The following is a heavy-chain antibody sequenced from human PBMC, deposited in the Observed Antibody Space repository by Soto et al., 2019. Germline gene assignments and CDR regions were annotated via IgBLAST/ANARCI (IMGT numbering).Heavy chain of an antibody. CDR3: ARIRRGSYYDSSGYYGYYFGY. J-gene: IGHJ4*02. CDR1: GFSLSTNGMC. Sequence: SGPTLVNPTQTLTLTCTFSGFSLSTNGMCVSWVPQPPGKALEWLARIDWDGDKYYSTSLKTRLTISKDTSKNQVVLTVTNMDPVDTATYYCARIRRGSYYDSSGYYGYYFGYWGQ. D-gene: IGHD3-22*01. V-gene: IGHV2-70*11. CDR2: IDWDGDK.